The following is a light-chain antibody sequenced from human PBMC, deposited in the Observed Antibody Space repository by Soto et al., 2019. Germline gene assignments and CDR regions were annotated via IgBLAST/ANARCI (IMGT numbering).Light chain of an antibody. Sequence: EIVLTQSPGTLSLSPGERATLSCRASQSVSSSYLAWYQQKPGQAPRLLIYGASSRATGIPDRFSGSGSGTDFTLTISGLEHEDFAVYYCQQYGSSRTFGQGTKVDI. CDR3: QQYGSSRT. J-gene: IGKJ1*01. CDR2: GAS. V-gene: IGKV3-20*01. CDR1: QSVSSSY.